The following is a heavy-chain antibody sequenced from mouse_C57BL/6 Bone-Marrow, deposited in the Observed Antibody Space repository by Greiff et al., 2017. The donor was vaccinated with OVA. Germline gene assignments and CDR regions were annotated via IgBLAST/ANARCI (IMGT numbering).Heavy chain of an antibody. V-gene: IGHV5-16*01. D-gene: IGHD1-1*01. Sequence: EVKLVESEGGLVQPGSSMKLSCTASGFTFSDYYMAWVRQVPEKGLEWVANINYDGSSTYYLDSLKSRFIISRDNAKNILYLQMSSLKSEDTATYYCARDLLYYYGSSYWYFDVWGTGTTVTVSS. CDR2: INYDGSST. CDR1: GFTFSDYY. CDR3: ARDLLYYYGSSYWYFDV. J-gene: IGHJ1*03.